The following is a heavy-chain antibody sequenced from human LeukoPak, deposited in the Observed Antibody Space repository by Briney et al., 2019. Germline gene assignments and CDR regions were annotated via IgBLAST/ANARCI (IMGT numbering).Heavy chain of an antibody. V-gene: IGHV1-2*02. D-gene: IGHD2-15*01. CDR1: GYTFTGYY. J-gene: IGHJ5*02. Sequence: ASVKVSCKASGYTFTGYYMHWMRQAPGQGLEWIGWINPNSGGTNYAQKFQGRVTMTRDTSISTAYMELSRLRSDDTAVYYCAREMVVAATRIRYNWFDPWGQGTLVTVSS. CDR2: INPNSGGT. CDR3: AREMVVAATRIRYNWFDP.